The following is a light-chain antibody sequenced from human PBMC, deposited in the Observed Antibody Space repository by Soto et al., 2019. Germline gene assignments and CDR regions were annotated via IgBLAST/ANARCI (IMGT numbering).Light chain of an antibody. CDR2: GAS. CDR3: QHYGSALFT. Sequence: EIVLTQSPGTLSLSPGERATLSCRASQSFSSSYLAWYQQKPGQAPRLLIYGASSRATGIPDRFSGSGSGTDFTITISSLEPEDFAVYCCQHYGSALFTFGPGTKVDVK. CDR1: QSFSSSY. V-gene: IGKV3-20*01. J-gene: IGKJ3*01.